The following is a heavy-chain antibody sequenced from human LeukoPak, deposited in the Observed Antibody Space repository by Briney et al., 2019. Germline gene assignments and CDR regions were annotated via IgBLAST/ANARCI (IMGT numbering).Heavy chain of an antibody. CDR3: ARGRHYDSSGYYHRAYYYYYGMDV. CDR1: GYTLTELS. D-gene: IGHD3-22*01. V-gene: IGHV1-69*13. J-gene: IGHJ6*02. CDR2: IIPIFGTA. Sequence: SVKVSCKVSGYTLTELSMHWVRQAPGKGLEWMGGIIPIFGTANYAQKFQGRVTITADESTSTAYMELSSLRSEDTAVYYCARGRHYDSSGYYHRAYYYYYGMDVWGQGTTVTVSS.